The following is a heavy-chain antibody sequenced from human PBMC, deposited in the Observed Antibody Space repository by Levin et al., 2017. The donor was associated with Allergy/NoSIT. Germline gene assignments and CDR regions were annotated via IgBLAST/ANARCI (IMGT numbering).Heavy chain of an antibody. CDR3: TSDYYDSSGYYSNYFDY. CDR2: IKSKTDGGTT. CDR1: GFTFSNAW. D-gene: IGHD3-22*01. V-gene: IGHV3-15*01. J-gene: IGHJ4*02. Sequence: ETLSLTCAASGFTFSNAWMSWVRQAPGKGLEWVGRIKSKTDGGTTDYAAPVKGRFTISRDDSKNTLYLQMNSLKTEDTAVYYCTSDYYDSSGYYSNYFDYWGQGTLVTVSS.